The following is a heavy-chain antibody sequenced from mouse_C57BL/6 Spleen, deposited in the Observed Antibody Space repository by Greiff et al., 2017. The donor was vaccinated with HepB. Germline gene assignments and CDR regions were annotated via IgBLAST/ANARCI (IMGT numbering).Heavy chain of an antibody. D-gene: IGHD2-1*01. J-gene: IGHJ4*01. Sequence: VQLQQSGAELVKPGASVKISCKASGYAFSSYWMNWVKQRPGKGLEWIGQIYPGDGDTNYNGNFKGKATLTADKSSSTAYMQLSSLTSEDSAVYFCARYYYGNPPSMDYWGQGTSVTVSS. CDR3: ARYYYGNPPSMDY. V-gene: IGHV1-80*01. CDR1: GYAFSSYW. CDR2: IYPGDGDT.